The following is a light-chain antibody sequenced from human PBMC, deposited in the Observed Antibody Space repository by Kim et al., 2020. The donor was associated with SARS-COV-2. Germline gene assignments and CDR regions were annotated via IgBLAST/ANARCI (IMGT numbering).Light chain of an antibody. J-gene: IGLJ3*02. CDR3: QSYDRSLSGSV. V-gene: IGLV1-40*01. CDR1: GSNIGAYYD. Sequence: RVTISCTGSGSNIGAYYDVHWYQQLPGTAPKLLIHGNTNRPSGVPDRFSGSKSGTSASLDITGLQAEDEAVYYCQSYDRSLSGSVFGGGTQLTVL. CDR2: GNT.